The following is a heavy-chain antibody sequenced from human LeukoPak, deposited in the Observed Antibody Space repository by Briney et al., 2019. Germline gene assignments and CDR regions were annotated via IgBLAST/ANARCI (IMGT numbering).Heavy chain of an antibody. CDR1: GFTFSSYG. Sequence: GGSLRLSCAASGFTFSSYGMHWVRQAPGKGLEWVAVISHDGSNKYYADSVKGRFTISRDNSKNTLYLQMNSLRAEDTAVYYCAKNKHDSSGYYSAPFDYWGQGTLVTVSS. D-gene: IGHD3-22*01. J-gene: IGHJ4*02. V-gene: IGHV3-30*18. CDR3: AKNKHDSSGYYSAPFDY. CDR2: ISHDGSNK.